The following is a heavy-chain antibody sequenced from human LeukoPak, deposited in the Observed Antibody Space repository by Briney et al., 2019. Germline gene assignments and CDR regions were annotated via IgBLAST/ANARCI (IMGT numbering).Heavy chain of an antibody. CDR1: GGALSDHN. Sequence: PSETLSLTCGVYGGALSDHNWDWIRQPPGKGLEWIGEINDSGGTNYNPSLKSRVTISVDTSRNQFSLKVNSVIAADTAVYYCAVIAAARICDYWGQGTLVTVSS. D-gene: IGHD6-13*01. V-gene: IGHV4-34*01. CDR3: AVIAAARICDY. J-gene: IGHJ4*02. CDR2: INDSGGT.